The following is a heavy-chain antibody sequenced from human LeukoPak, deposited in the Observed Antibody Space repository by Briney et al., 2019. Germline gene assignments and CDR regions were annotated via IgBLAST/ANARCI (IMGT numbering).Heavy chain of an antibody. Sequence: GGSLRLSCAASGFTFDDYAMHWVRQAPGKGLEWVSGISWNSGSIGYADSVKGRFTISRDNAKNSLYLQMNSLRAEDTALYYCAKDCSGGSCYGYWGQGTLVTVSS. CDR2: ISWNSGSI. D-gene: IGHD2-15*01. CDR1: GFTFDDYA. CDR3: AKDCSGGSCYGY. V-gene: IGHV3-9*01. J-gene: IGHJ4*02.